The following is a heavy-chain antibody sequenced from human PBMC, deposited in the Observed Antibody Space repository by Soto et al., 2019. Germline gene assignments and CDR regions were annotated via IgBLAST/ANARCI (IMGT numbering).Heavy chain of an antibody. D-gene: IGHD1-26*01. CDR1: GYTFTGYY. V-gene: IGHV1-2*04. CDR3: ARAALVGPYDAFDI. Sequence: ASVKVSCKASGYTFTGYYMHWVRQAPGQGLEWMGWINPNSGGTNYAQKFQGWVTVTRDTSISTAYMELSRLRSDDTAVYYCARAALVGPYDAFDIWGQGTMVTVSS. J-gene: IGHJ3*02. CDR2: INPNSGGT.